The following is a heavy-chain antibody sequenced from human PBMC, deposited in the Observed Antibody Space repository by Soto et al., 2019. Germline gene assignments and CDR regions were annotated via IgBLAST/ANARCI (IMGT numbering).Heavy chain of an antibody. D-gene: IGHD3-3*01. V-gene: IGHV3-9*01. CDR2: IAFNSGNT. J-gene: IGHJ4*02. CDR1: GFTFDDYA. Sequence: GGSLRLSCAASGFTFDDYAMHWVRQAPGKGLEWVSGIAFNSGNTAYADSVKGRFTISRDNAKNSLYLQMNSLRAEDTALYYCAKDLRTSWIFGNFDSWGQGTLVTVSS. CDR3: AKDLRTSWIFGNFDS.